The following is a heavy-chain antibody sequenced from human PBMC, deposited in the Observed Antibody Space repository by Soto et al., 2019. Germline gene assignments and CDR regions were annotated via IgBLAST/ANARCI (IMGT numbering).Heavy chain of an antibody. CDR2: ISYSGST. CDR1: GGSISSGGYY. J-gene: IGHJ4*02. D-gene: IGHD2-2*01. Sequence: RSLTCTVSGGSISSGGYYWTWIRQHPGKGLEWIGYISYSGSTYFNPSLKSRVTISIDTSKNQFSLRLSSVTAAATALYYCARSQMPSTGPYCDYWGQGTLVTVSS. CDR3: ARSQMPSTGPYCDY. V-gene: IGHV4-31*03.